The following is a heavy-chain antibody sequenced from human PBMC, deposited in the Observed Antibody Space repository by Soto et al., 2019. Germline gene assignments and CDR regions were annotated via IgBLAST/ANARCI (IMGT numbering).Heavy chain of an antibody. CDR2: IYYSGSGST. D-gene: IGHD2-21*02. Sequence: KPSETLSLTCTVSGGSISSYYWSWIRQSPGKGLEWIGYIYYSGSGSTNYNPSLKSRVSISVDTSKNQFSLKLTSVTAADTAVYYCARDRAGGDLDYWGQGTLVTVSS. CDR3: ARDRAGGDLDY. J-gene: IGHJ4*02. V-gene: IGHV4-59*01. CDR1: GGSISSYY.